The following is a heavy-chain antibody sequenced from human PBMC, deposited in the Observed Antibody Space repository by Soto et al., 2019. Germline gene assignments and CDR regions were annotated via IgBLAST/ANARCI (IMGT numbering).Heavy chain of an antibody. V-gene: IGHV1-18*01. CDR2: ISVSNGYT. CDR1: GYPFTTYG. J-gene: IGHJ4*01. CDR3: TRENAAAASPTLDY. Sequence: QVQLVQSGPEVKKPGASLKVSCKASGYPFTTYGINWVRQAPGQGLEWMGWISVSNGYTNYAQNLQGRVTMTADTSTNVAYMELRSLRSDDTAVYYCTRENAAAASPTLDYWGHGTLVTVSS. D-gene: IGHD6-13*01.